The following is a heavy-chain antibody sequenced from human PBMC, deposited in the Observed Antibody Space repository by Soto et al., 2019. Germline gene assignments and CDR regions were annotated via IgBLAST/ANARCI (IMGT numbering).Heavy chain of an antibody. J-gene: IGHJ4*02. V-gene: IGHV1-69*13. Sequence: SVKFSWKASCDTFSSKSMHWVRQARGQGREWMGGIIPMLGTANYPQKFQGIVTITADESTSTAYMEMSSLRSEDTAVYYCARDLPRNYDDSSGPFDDWGQGALVTVSS. CDR3: ARDLPRNYDDSSGPFDD. CDR2: IIPMLGTA. CDR1: CDTFSSKS. D-gene: IGHD3-22*01.